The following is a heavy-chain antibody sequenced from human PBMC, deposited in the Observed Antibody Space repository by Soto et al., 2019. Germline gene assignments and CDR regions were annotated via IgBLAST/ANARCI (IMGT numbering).Heavy chain of an antibody. CDR3: ARQRGYYHHTSGYSHYYYYGMDV. J-gene: IGHJ6*02. CDR2: IKQDGTEK. Sequence: PGGSLRLACAASGFTFTNHWMNWILQAPGNGLEWVPNIKQDGTEKWYVDSVKGRFTISRDNARNSLYLQMNSLRADDTAAYYCARQRGYYHHTSGYSHYYYYGMDVWGQGTTVTVSS. D-gene: IGHD3-22*01. CDR1: GFTFTNHW. V-gene: IGHV3-7*01.